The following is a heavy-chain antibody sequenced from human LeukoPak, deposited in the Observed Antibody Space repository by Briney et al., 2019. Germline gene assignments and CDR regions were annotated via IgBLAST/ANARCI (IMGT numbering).Heavy chain of an antibody. CDR1: GGTFSSYT. D-gene: IGHD6-13*01. J-gene: IGHJ4*02. V-gene: IGHV1-69*05. Sequence: SVKVSCKASGGTFSSYTFTWVRQAPGQGLEWIGGVIPIFGTTHYAQKFQGRVTITTDESTSTAYMELSSLRFDDTAVYYCARGSIAAAGTLGYWGQGTLVTVSS. CDR3: ARGSIAAAGTLGY. CDR2: VIPIFGTT.